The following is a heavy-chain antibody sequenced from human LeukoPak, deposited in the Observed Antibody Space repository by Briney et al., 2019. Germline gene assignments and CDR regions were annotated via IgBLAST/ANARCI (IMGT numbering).Heavy chain of an antibody. Sequence: GGSLRLSCAVSGFPFSSYWMSWVRQAPGKGLEWVANIKQDGSEKYYVDSVKGRFTISRDNAKNSLYLQMNSLRAEDTAVYYCARDPPVRGYDSSGYVDYWGQGTLVTVSS. CDR2: IKQDGSEK. CDR1: GFPFSSYW. CDR3: ARDPPVRGYDSSGYVDY. D-gene: IGHD3-22*01. V-gene: IGHV3-7*01. J-gene: IGHJ4*02.